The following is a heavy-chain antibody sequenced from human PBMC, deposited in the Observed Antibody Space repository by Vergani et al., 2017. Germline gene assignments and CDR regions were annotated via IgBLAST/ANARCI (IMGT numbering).Heavy chain of an antibody. CDR3: VKAGSVTSGSLQYNFYMDV. D-gene: IGHD3-10*01. J-gene: IGHJ6*03. Sequence: QVQLAESGGGRVQPGRSLRLSCAASGFSFSSHAIHWVRQAPGKGLEWVAVISNDGSKKYYADSVKGRFTISRDNSKNTLDLQMNSLRTQDTAVYYCVKAGSVTSGSLQYNFYMDVWGKGTTVTVS. CDR2: ISNDGSKK. CDR1: GFSFSSHA. V-gene: IGHV3-30*18.